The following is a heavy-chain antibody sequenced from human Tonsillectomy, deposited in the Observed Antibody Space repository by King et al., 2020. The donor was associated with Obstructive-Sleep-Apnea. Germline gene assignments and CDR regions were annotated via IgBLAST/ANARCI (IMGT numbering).Heavy chain of an antibody. Sequence: VQLVESGAEVKKPGASVKVSCKASGYTFTSYYMHWVRQAPGQGLEWMGIINPSGGSTTYAQKFQGRVTMTRDTSTSTVYMELSSLSSEDTAVYYCARELPPTYYYYGMDVWGQGTTVTVSS. J-gene: IGHJ6*02. CDR1: GYTFTSYY. CDR2: INPSGGST. D-gene: IGHD5-18*01. V-gene: IGHV1-46*01. CDR3: ARELPPTYYYYGMDV.